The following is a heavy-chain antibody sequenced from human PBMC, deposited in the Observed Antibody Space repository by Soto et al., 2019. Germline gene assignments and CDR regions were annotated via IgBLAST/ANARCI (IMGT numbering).Heavy chain of an antibody. V-gene: IGHV4-59*08. D-gene: IGHD3-10*01. CDR1: GGSLSNNY. CDR2: IYYSGTT. J-gene: IGHJ4*02. CDR3: ASMGYHYGSGSYPLDY. Sequence: SETLSLTCTVSGGSLSNNYWSWIRQPPGKRLEWIGYIYYSGTTNYNPSLKSRVTISADTSKNQFSLNLRSVTAADTAVYYCASMGYHYGSGSYPLDYWGQGTLVTVSS.